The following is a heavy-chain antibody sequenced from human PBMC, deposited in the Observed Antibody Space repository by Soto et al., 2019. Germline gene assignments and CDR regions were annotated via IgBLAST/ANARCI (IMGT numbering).Heavy chain of an antibody. J-gene: IGHJ4*02. CDR3: ATRCPVEMATLGLDY. D-gene: IGHD5-12*01. Sequence: QVQLQESGPGLVKPSETLSLTCTVSGGSIHNYYWSWIRQPPGKGLEWIGYVHYSGSTNYDPSLKSRVTISVETSKDQFTLRLNSVTDADTAVYYCATRCPVEMATLGLDYWGQGILVTDSS. CDR2: VHYSGST. CDR1: GGSIHNYY. V-gene: IGHV4-59*08.